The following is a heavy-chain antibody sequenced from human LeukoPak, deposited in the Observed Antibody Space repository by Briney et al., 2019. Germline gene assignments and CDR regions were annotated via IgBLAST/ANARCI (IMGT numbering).Heavy chain of an antibody. D-gene: IGHD6-19*01. J-gene: IGHJ4*02. Sequence: GGSLRLSCAASGFTFSSYAMSWVRQAPGKGLEWVSAISGSGGSTYYADSVKGRFTISRDNSKNTLYLQVNSLRAEDTAVYYCAKVSRFIAVAGPIDYWGQGTLVTVSS. V-gene: IGHV3-23*01. CDR3: AKVSRFIAVAGPIDY. CDR1: GFTFSSYA. CDR2: ISGSGGST.